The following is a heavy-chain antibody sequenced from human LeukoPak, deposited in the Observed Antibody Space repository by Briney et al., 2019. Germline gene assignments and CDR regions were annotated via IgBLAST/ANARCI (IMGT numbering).Heavy chain of an antibody. CDR1: GFTFSSYW. V-gene: IGHV3-7*02. D-gene: IGHD6-19*01. Sequence: GGSLRLSCAASGFTFSSYWMSWVRQAPGKGLEWVANIKEDGSEKDYVDSVKGRFTISRDNAKNSLYLQMNSLRDEDTAVYYCAPLGAGPIDYWGQGTLVTVSS. J-gene: IGHJ4*02. CDR2: IKEDGSEK. CDR3: APLGAGPIDY.